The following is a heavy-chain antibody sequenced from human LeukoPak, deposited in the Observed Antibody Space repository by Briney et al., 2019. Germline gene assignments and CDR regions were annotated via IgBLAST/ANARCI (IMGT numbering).Heavy chain of an antibody. V-gene: IGHV4-59*01. J-gene: IGHJ4*02. CDR1: GGSISTCY. Sequence: PSETLSLTCTVSGGSISTCYWSWIRQPPGKGLEWIGYIYYSGSTSYNPSLKSRVTISVDTSKNQFSLKLSSVTAADTAVYYCAREEALGSGSFDYWGQGTLVTVSS. CDR3: AREEALGSGSFDY. CDR2: IYYSGST. D-gene: IGHD1-26*01.